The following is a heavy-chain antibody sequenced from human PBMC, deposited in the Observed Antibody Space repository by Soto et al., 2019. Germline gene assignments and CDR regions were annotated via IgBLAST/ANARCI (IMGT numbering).Heavy chain of an antibody. D-gene: IGHD2-15*01. CDR2: IYYSGST. CDR3: ARDSPHLGYCSGGSCYSGFIDNWFDP. Sequence: SETLSLTCTVSGGSISSYYWSWIRQPPGKGLEWIGYIYYSGSTNYNPSLKSRVTISVDTSKNQFSLKLSSVTAADTAVYYCARDSPHLGYCSGGSCYSGFIDNWFDPWGQGTLVTVSS. CDR1: GGSISSYY. V-gene: IGHV4-59*01. J-gene: IGHJ5*02.